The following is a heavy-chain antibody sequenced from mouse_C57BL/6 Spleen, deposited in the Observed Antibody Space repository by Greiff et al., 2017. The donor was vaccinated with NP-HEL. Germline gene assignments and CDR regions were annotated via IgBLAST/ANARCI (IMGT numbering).Heavy chain of an antibody. J-gene: IGHJ4*01. V-gene: IGHV1-64*01. D-gene: IGHD2-2*01. CDR3: ARSGGYGDPS. Sequence: QVQLQQSGAELVKPGASVKLSCKASGYTFTSYWMHWVKQRPGQGLEWIGMIHPNSGSTNYNEKFKSKATLTVDKSSSTAYMQLSSLTSEDSAVYYCARSGGYGDPSWGQGTSVTVSS. CDR2: IHPNSGST. CDR1: GYTFTSYW.